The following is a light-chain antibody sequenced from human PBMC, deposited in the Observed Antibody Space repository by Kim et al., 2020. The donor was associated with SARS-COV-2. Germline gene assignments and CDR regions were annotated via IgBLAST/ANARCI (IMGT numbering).Light chain of an antibody. J-gene: IGLJ2*01. V-gene: IGLV6-57*03. Sequence: SPRKTGTHSGTRSGGRVASSFVQWYRQRPGSAPTAVVYEDNQRPSWVPDRFSGSIDDSSNSASLTITGLKTEDEADYYCQSGRLFGGGTQLTVL. CDR2: EDN. CDR3: QSGRL. CDR1: GGRVASSF.